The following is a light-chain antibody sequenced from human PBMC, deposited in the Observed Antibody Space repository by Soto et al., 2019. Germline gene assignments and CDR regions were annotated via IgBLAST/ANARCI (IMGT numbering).Light chain of an antibody. CDR2: GNS. Sequence: QSVLTQPPSVSGAPGQRVTISCTGSSSNIGAGYDVHWYHQLPGTAPKLLIYGNSNRPSGVPDRFSGSKSGTSASLAITGLQAEDEADYYCQSYDSSLSGWVFGGGTQRTVL. CDR1: SSNIGAGYD. J-gene: IGLJ7*01. V-gene: IGLV1-40*01. CDR3: QSYDSSLSGWV.